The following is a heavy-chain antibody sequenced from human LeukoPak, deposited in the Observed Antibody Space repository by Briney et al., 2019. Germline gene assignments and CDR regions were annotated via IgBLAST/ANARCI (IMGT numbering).Heavy chain of an antibody. CDR1: GGSISSSSYY. V-gene: IGHV4-39*07. J-gene: IGHJ6*03. Sequence: SETLSLTCTVSGGSISSSSYYWGWIRQPPGKGLEWVGNIYYDGSAYYNPSLKSRVTISVDTSENQFSLNLSSVTAADTAVYYCAVQPGYYYHMDVWGKGTTVTVSS. CDR3: AVQPGYYYHMDV. CDR2: IYYDGSA. D-gene: IGHD5-18*01.